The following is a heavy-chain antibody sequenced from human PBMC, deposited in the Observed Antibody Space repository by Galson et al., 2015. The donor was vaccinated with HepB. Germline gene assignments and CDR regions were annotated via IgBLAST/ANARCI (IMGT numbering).Heavy chain of an antibody. CDR2: ISAYNGDT. CDR3: ARDCGSTTCQYDY. V-gene: IGHV1-18*01. Sequence: SVKVSCKASGYIFAKYGISWVRQAPGQGLEYMGWISAYNGDTYYAEKVQGRVTMTTDTSTSIAYMELRSLRSDDTAVYYCARDCGSTTCQYDYWGQGTLVTVFS. CDR1: GYIFAKYG. D-gene: IGHD2-2*01. J-gene: IGHJ4*02.